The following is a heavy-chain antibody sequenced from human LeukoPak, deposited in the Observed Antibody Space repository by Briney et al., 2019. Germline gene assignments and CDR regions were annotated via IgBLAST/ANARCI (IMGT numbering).Heavy chain of an antibody. D-gene: IGHD6-6*01. J-gene: IGHJ5*02. V-gene: IGHV1-8*01. CDR1: GYTFTSYD. CDR2: MNPNSGNT. Sequence: GASVKLSCKASGYTFTSYDINWVRQATGQGLEWMGWMNPNSGNTGYAQKFQGRVTMTRNTSISTAYMELSSLRSEDTAVYYCARATRIAARTRVNWFDPWGQGTLVTVSS. CDR3: ARATRIAARTRVNWFDP.